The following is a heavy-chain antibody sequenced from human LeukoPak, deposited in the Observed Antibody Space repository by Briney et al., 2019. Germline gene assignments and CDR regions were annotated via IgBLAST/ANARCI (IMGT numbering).Heavy chain of an antibody. CDR2: IYYSGST. Sequence: PSETLSLTCSVSGGSISSYYWSWIRQPPGKGLEWIGYIYYSGSTNYNPSLKSRVTISVDTSKNQFSLKLSSVTAADTAVYYCARQSRLWFGELFPPFDYWGLGTLVTVSS. J-gene: IGHJ4*02. D-gene: IGHD3-10*01. CDR1: GGSISSYY. CDR3: ARQSRLWFGELFPPFDY. V-gene: IGHV4-59*08.